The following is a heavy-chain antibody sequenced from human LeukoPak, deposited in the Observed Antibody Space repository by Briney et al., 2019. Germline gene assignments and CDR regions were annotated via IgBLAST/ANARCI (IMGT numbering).Heavy chain of an antibody. D-gene: IGHD3-16*01. V-gene: IGHV3-13*01. CDR2: IDSSGGYT. CDR3: VRGGEIGLDY. J-gene: IGHJ4*01. Sequence: GGSLRLSCAVSGYTFNTYDMHWVRQTSGQGLEWISSIDSSGGYTYYAGSVKGRFTISRENDKNSLYLHMNSLRVGDTAVYSCVRGGEIGLDYWGHGTLVTVSS. CDR1: GYTFNTYD.